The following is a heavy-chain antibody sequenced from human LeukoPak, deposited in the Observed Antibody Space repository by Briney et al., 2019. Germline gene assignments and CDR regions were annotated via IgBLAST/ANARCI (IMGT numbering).Heavy chain of an antibody. V-gene: IGHV4-39*01. D-gene: IGHD2-2*01. J-gene: IGHJ4*02. CDR2: INYSGTT. CDR1: GFTFSSAW. CDR3: ARLVSCSSSCYFGD. Sequence: GSLRLSCAAYGFTFSSAWMSWVRQAPGKGLEWIGSINYSGTTYYTPSLKSRVTISVDTSKNQFSLKMSSVTAADTAVFYCARLVSCSSSCYFGDWAQGTLVTVS.